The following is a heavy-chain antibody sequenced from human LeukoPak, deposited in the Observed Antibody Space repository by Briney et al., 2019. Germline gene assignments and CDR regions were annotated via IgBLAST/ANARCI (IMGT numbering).Heavy chain of an antibody. V-gene: IGHV3-23*01. CDR1: GFTFSSYA. CDR2: ISGSGGST. J-gene: IGHJ4*02. CDR3: ARDKSSGYWFIDY. Sequence: PGGSLRLSCAASGFTFSSYAMSWVRQAPGKGLEWVSAISGSGGSTYYADAVKGRFTVSRDNAKNTLYLQVNSLRAEDTAVYYCARDKSSGYWFIDYWGQGTLVTVSS. D-gene: IGHD3-22*01.